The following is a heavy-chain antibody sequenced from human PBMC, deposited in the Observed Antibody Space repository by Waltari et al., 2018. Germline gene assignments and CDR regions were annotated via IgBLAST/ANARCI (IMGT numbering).Heavy chain of an antibody. CDR3: ARDDYGSGSYYYYYYGMDV. CDR2: INHSEST. Sequence: QVQLQQWGAGLLKPSETLSLTCAVYGGSFSGYYWSWIRQPPGKGLEWLGEINHSESTNYNPSLKSRVTISVDTSKNQFSLKLSSVTAADTAVYYCARDDYGSGSYYYYYYGMDVWGQGTTVTVSS. CDR1: GGSFSGYY. V-gene: IGHV4-34*01. J-gene: IGHJ6*02. D-gene: IGHD3-10*01.